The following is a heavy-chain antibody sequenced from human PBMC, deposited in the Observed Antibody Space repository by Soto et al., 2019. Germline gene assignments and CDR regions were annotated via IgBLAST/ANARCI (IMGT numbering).Heavy chain of an antibody. J-gene: IGHJ5*02. CDR2: INHSGST. CDR1: GGSFSGYY. Sequence: SETLSLTCAVYGGSFSGYYWSWIRQPPGEGLEWIGEINHSGSTNYNPSLKSRVTISVDTSKNQFSLKLSSVTAADTAVYYCARRPEGGFWSGYYGDNWFDPWGQGTLVTVSS. D-gene: IGHD3-3*01. V-gene: IGHV4-34*01. CDR3: ARRPEGGFWSGYYGDNWFDP.